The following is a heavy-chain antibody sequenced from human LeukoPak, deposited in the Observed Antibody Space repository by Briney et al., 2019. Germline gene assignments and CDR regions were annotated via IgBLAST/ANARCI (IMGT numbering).Heavy chain of an antibody. V-gene: IGHV4-59*01. J-gene: IGHJ4*02. Sequence: SETLSLTCTVSGGSLSSYYWSWIRQPPGKGLEWIGYIYYSGSTNYNPSLKSRVTISVDTSKNQFSLKLSSVTAADTAVYYCARNSPYDSSGYFLDYWGQRTLVTVSS. CDR2: IYYSGST. CDR1: GGSLSSYY. CDR3: ARNSPYDSSGYFLDY. D-gene: IGHD3-22*01.